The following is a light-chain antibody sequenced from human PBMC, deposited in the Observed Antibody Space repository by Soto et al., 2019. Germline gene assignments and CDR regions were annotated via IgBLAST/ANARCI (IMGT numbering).Light chain of an antibody. Sequence: IVMTQSPATLSLSPGERATLSCRASESVSNNLAWYQQKAGQAPRLLIYGASTRATGIPARFSGSGSGTEFTLTISSLQSEDFAVYYCQQYNNWPLTFGQGTKVDIK. CDR1: ESVSNN. CDR3: QQYNNWPLT. CDR2: GAS. V-gene: IGKV3-15*01. J-gene: IGKJ1*01.